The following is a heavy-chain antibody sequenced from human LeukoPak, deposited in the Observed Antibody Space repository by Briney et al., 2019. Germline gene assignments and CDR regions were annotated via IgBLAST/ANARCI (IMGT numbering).Heavy chain of an antibody. Sequence: SEXXSLTCTVSGYSISSGYYWGWIRQPPGKGLEWIGSIYHSGSTYYNPSLKRRVTISVDTSKKQFSLKLSSVTAADTAVYYCARDGNPITMVRGVIATHYWGQGTLVTVSS. D-gene: IGHD3-10*01. J-gene: IGHJ4*02. CDR2: IYHSGST. CDR1: GYSISSGYY. V-gene: IGHV4-38-2*02. CDR3: ARDGNPITMVRGVIATHY.